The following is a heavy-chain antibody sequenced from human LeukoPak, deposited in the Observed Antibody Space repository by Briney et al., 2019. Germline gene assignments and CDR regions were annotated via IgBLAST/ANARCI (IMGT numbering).Heavy chain of an antibody. V-gene: IGHV3-15*01. CDR2: IKRETDGGTI. CDR1: GFTLNNAC. J-gene: IGHJ1*01. Sequence: GGPLRLSCAASGFTLNNACISWVRQAPGKGLEWLGRIKRETDGGTIDYAAPVKGRFTISRDDSRNTLYLQMDSLKIEDTAVYYCTTDRYYDNSELQFQHWGQGTLVTVSS. D-gene: IGHD3-22*01. CDR3: TTDRYYDNSELQFQH.